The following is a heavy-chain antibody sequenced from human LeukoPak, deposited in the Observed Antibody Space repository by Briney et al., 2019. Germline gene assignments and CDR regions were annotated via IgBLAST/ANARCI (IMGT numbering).Heavy chain of an antibody. CDR2: TYYSGST. V-gene: IGHV4-59*01. CDR3: ARSRWLLM. Sequence: SETLSLTCAVYGGSFSGYYWSWIRQPPGKGLEWIGYTYYSGSTIYNPSLKSRVTISADTSKNQLSLKLRSVTAADTAVYYCARSRWLLMWGQGTLVTVSS. J-gene: IGHJ4*02. CDR1: GGSFSGYY. D-gene: IGHD3-22*01.